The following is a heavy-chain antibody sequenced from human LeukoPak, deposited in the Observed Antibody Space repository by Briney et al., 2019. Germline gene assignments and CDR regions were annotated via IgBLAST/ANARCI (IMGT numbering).Heavy chain of an antibody. V-gene: IGHV1-8*03. Sequence: ASVKVSCKASGYTFSNYDINWVRQATGQGLEWMGWMNPNSGNTGYAQKFQGRVTITRNASISTAYTELSSLRSEDTAVYYCARGARGGYNYGEYYYYMDVWGKGTTVTVSS. CDR1: GYTFSNYD. J-gene: IGHJ6*03. CDR3: ARGARGGYNYGEYYYYMDV. CDR2: MNPNSGNT. D-gene: IGHD5-18*01.